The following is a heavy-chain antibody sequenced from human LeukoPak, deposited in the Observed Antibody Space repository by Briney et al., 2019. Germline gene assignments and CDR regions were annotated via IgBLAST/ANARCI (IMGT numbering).Heavy chain of an antibody. Sequence: QPGGSLRLSCAASGFTFSSYGMHWVRQAPGKGLEWVAFIRYDGSNKYYADSVKGRFTISRDNSKNTVYLEVNSLRAEDTAVYYCARALSYGSQSHPVHWGQGTLVTVSP. CDR1: GFTFSSYG. J-gene: IGHJ1*01. D-gene: IGHD3-10*01. CDR2: IRYDGSNK. V-gene: IGHV3-30*02. CDR3: ARALSYGSQSHPVH.